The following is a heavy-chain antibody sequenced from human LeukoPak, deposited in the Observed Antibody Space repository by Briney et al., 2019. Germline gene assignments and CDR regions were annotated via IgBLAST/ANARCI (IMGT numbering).Heavy chain of an antibody. V-gene: IGHV3-23*01. J-gene: IGHJ5*02. Sequence: GGSLRLSCAASGFTFSTSAMNWVRQAPGKGLEWVSTISGSGDSTYSADSVKGRFTISRDNSRDTLYLQMNSLRTEDTAVYYCAKALDGSGSYYKGSSWGQGALVTVSS. CDR2: ISGSGDST. CDR1: GFTFSTSA. CDR3: AKALDGSGSYYKGSS. D-gene: IGHD3-10*01.